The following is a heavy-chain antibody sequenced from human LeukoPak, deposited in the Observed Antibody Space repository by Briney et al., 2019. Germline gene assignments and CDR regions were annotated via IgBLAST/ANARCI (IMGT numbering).Heavy chain of an antibody. CDR1: GFTFSSYW. D-gene: IGHD3-10*01. Sequence: GGSLRLSCAASGFTFSSYWMSWVRQAPGKGQEWVANIKQDGSEKYYVDSVKGRFTISRDNAKNSLYLQMNSLRAEDTAVYYCARDYYGSGSTFFDYWGQGTLVTVSS. V-gene: IGHV3-7*01. CDR2: IKQDGSEK. CDR3: ARDYYGSGSTFFDY. J-gene: IGHJ4*02.